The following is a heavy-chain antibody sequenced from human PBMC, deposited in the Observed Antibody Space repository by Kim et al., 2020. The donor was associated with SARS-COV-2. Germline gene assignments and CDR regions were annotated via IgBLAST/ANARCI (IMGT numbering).Heavy chain of an antibody. Sequence: FQGRVTITADESMSTAYMELSSLRSEDTAVYYCATISDYDFWSGYLPLDYWGQGTLVTVSS. CDR3: ATISDYDFWSGYLPLDY. V-gene: IGHV1-69*01. J-gene: IGHJ4*02. D-gene: IGHD3-3*01.